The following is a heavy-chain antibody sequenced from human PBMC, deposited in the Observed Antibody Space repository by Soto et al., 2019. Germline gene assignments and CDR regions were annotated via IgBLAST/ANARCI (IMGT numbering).Heavy chain of an antibody. CDR1: GHAVSSGTYY. Sequence: PSETLSLTCTVSGHAVSSGTYYWSWIRQPPGKGLEWIGYISYSGSTDYNPSLKSRVTISVDTSKSQFALRLSSVTAADTAVYYCARDRRYCSGGRCYPGFDYWGQGTLVTVSS. CDR3: ARDRRYCSGGRCYPGFDY. D-gene: IGHD2-15*01. J-gene: IGHJ4*02. V-gene: IGHV4-61*01. CDR2: ISYSGST.